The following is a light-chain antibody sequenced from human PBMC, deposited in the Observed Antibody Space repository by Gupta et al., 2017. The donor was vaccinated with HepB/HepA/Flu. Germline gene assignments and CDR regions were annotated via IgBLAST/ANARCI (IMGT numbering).Light chain of an antibody. CDR1: SSNIGAGYD. J-gene: IGLJ2*01. CDR2: GNS. Sequence: QSVLTQPPSVSGAPGQRVTISCTGSSSNIGAGYDVHWYQQLPVTAPKLLIYGNSKRPSGVPDRFSGSKSGTSASLAITGLQAEDEADYYCQSYDSSLSGGVFGGGTKLTVL. CDR3: QSYDSSLSGGV. V-gene: IGLV1-40*01.